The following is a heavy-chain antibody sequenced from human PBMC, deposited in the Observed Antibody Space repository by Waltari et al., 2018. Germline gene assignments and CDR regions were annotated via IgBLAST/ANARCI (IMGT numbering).Heavy chain of an antibody. CDR3: ARETAAEDAFDI. Sequence: QVQLQESGPGLVKPSQTLSLTCTVSGGSISSGGYYWSWIRQPPGKGLEWLGYIDYSGSTYYNPSLKSRVTISVDTSKNQFSLKLSSVTAADTAVYYCARETAAEDAFDIWGQGTMVTVSS. J-gene: IGHJ3*02. D-gene: IGHD6-13*01. V-gene: IGHV4-31*03. CDR1: GGSISSGGYY. CDR2: IDYSGST.